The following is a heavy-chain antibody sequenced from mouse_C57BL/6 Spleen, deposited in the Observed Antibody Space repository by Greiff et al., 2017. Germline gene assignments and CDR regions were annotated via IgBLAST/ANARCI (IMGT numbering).Heavy chain of an antibody. CDR3: ATFITTVVGRGYFDV. CDR2: ISSGSSTI. J-gene: IGHJ1*03. V-gene: IGHV5-17*01. CDR1: GFTFSDYG. D-gene: IGHD1-1*01. Sequence: EVQVVESGGGLVKPGGSLKLSCAASGFTFSDYGMHWVRQAPEKGLEWVAYISSGSSTIYYADTVKGRFTISRDNAKNTLFLQMTSLRSEDTAMYYCATFITTVVGRGYFDVWGTGTTVTVSS.